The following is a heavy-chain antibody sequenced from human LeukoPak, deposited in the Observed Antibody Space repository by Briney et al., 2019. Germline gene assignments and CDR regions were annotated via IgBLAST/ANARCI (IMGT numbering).Heavy chain of an antibody. J-gene: IGHJ4*02. CDR2: IYPDDSNT. CDR1: GYIFPHYW. D-gene: IGHD6-19*01. V-gene: IGHV5-51*01. Sequence: GASLKISCTVSGYIFPHYWIGWVRQMPGKGLEWMGIIYPDDSNTIYSPSFQGQVTISADKSSNTAYLQWSSLRASDTAIYFCARRSGSLDDFDYWGQGTLVTVSS. CDR3: ARRSGSLDDFDY.